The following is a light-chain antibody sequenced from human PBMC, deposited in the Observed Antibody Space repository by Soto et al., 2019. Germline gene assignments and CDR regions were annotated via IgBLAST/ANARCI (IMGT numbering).Light chain of an antibody. CDR2: EVS. Sequence: QSALTQPASVSGSPGQSITISCTGTSSDVGSYNLVSWYQQHPGKAPKRMISEVSKWPSGISDRFSGSKSGSTASLTISGLQAEDGADYYCCSYAGTSTHTVFGGGTQLTVL. CDR3: CSYAGTSTHTV. CDR1: SSDVGSYNL. V-gene: IGLV2-23*02. J-gene: IGLJ7*01.